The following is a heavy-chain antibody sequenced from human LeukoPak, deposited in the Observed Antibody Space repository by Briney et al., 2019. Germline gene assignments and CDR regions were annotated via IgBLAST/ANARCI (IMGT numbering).Heavy chain of an antibody. Sequence: ASVKVSCKASGYTFTGYYMQWVRQAPGQGLEWMGIINLNSGSTNYAQKFQGRVTMTRDTSTSTVYMELSSLRSEDTAVYYCARGMATAFYDYWGQGTLVTVSS. V-gene: IGHV1-46*01. CDR3: ARGMATAFYDY. D-gene: IGHD5-24*01. J-gene: IGHJ4*02. CDR2: INLNSGST. CDR1: GYTFTGYY.